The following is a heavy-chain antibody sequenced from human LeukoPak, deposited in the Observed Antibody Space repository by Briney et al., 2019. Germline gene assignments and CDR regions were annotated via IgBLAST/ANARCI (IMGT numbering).Heavy chain of an antibody. CDR1: GFIFSNYW. V-gene: IGHV3-7*03. CDR3: AKEAPAFDI. J-gene: IGHJ3*02. Sequence: GGSLRLSCAASGFIFSNYWMSWVRQAPGRGLEWVANIKQEGTEKYYVDSVKGRFTISRDNAKNSLYLQMNSLRAEDTALYYCAKEAPAFDIWGQGTMVTVSS. CDR2: IKQEGTEK.